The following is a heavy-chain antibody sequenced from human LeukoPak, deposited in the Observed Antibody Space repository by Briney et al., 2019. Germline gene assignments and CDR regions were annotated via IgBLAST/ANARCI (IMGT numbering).Heavy chain of an antibody. CDR3: AKDRWITMVRGLTFDY. Sequence: GRSLRLSCEASGFTFSSYGMHWVRQAPGKGLEWVAVISYDGSNKYYADSVKGRFTISRDNSKNTLYLQMNSLRAEDTAVYYCAKDRWITMVRGLTFDYWGRGTLVTVSS. J-gene: IGHJ4*02. CDR1: GFTFSSYG. CDR2: ISYDGSNK. V-gene: IGHV3-30*18. D-gene: IGHD3-10*01.